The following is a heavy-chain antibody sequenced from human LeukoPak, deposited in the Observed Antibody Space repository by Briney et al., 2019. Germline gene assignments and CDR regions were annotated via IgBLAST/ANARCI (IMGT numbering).Heavy chain of an antibody. J-gene: IGHJ4*02. CDR2: INHSGST. Sequence: PSETLSLTCAVYGGSFSGYYWSWIRQPPGKGLEWIGEINHSGSTNYNPSLKSRVTISVDTSKNQFSLKLSSVTAADTAVYYCARECKRGYSYGTLDYWGQGTLVTVSS. V-gene: IGHV4-34*01. D-gene: IGHD5-18*01. CDR1: GGSFSGYY. CDR3: ARECKRGYSYGTLDY.